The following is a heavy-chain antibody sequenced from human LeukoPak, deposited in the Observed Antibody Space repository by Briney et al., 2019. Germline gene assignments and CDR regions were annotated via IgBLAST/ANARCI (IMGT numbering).Heavy chain of an antibody. CDR1: GCSISSSIYY. CDR2: IYYSGST. D-gene: IGHD1-26*01. V-gene: IGHV4-39*01. Sequence: SETLSLTCTFSGCSISSSIYYWGWIRQPPGKGLESISSIYYSGSTYYNPSLKSRVTLSVDTSKKQFSLNLKSVTAADTAVYYCARLAVMGATRWFDPWGQGILVTVSS. CDR3: ARLAVMGATRWFDP. J-gene: IGHJ5*02.